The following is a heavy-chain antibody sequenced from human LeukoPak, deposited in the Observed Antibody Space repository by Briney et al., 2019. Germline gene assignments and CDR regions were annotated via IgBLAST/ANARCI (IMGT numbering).Heavy chain of an antibody. Sequence: PSQTLSLTCTVSGGSISTDRYYWSWIRQPAGKGLEWIVRIYTGGSTNYNPSLKSRVTISVDTSKNQFSLKLSSVTAADTAVYYCARDRGGDRNTIFGVIISNWFDPWGQGTLVTVSS. J-gene: IGHJ5*02. D-gene: IGHD3-3*01. V-gene: IGHV4-61*02. CDR3: ARDRGGDRNTIFGVIISNWFDP. CDR1: GGSISTDRYY. CDR2: IYTGGST.